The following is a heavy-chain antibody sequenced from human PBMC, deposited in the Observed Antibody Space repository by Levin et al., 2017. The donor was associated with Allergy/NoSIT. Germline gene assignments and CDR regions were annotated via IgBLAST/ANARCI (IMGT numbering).Heavy chain of an antibody. J-gene: IGHJ5*02. V-gene: IGHV4-34*01. CDR1: GGSFSGYY. Sequence: SETLSLTCAVYGGSFSGYYWSWIRQPPGKGLEWIGEINHSGSTNYNPSLKSRVTISVDTSKNQFSLKLSSVTAADTAVYYCAMDDYVWGSYRYTSAWGQGTLVTVSS. CDR2: INHSGST. CDR3: AMDDYVWGSYRYTSA. D-gene: IGHD3-16*02.